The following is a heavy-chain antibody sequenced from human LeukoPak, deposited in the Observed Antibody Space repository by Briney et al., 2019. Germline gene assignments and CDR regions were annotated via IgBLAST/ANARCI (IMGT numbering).Heavy chain of an antibody. CDR1: GGTFSSYA. CDR2: IIPILGIA. Sequence: GASVKVSCKASGGTFSSYAISWVRQAPGQGLEWMGRIIPILGIANYAQKFQGRVTITADKSTSTAYMELSSLRSEDTAVYYCARDTGREGMATTFDYWGQGTLVTVSS. J-gene: IGHJ4*02. CDR3: ARDTGREGMATTFDY. V-gene: IGHV1-69*04. D-gene: IGHD5-24*01.